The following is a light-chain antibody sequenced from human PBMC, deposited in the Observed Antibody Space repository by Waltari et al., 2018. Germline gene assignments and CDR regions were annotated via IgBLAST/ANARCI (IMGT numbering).Light chain of an antibody. J-gene: IGKJ1*01. Sequence: VVLTQSPATLSLSPGERATLSCRASQSIRTYLAWYQQKPGQPPRLLFYDASTRATGIPARFSGVGSGTDFTLTISSLEPDDFAVYYCQQRTIWSGTFGQGTKVEIK. CDR3: QQRTIWSGT. V-gene: IGKV3-11*01. CDR2: DAS. CDR1: QSIRTY.